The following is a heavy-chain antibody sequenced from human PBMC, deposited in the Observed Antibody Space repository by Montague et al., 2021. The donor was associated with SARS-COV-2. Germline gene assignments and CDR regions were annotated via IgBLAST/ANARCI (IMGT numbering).Heavy chain of an antibody. CDR3: ARHYDHSSRVDS. V-gene: IGHV4-59*08. D-gene: IGHD3-16*01. CDR2: VYYRGNT. Sequence: SETLSLTCTVPGGSISSDYWTWIRQPPGKGLEWIGFVYYRGNTYYNPSLRGRVTISVDTSSSHFSLTLSSVTAADTAIYYCARHYDHSSRVDSWGQGTLVTVSS. J-gene: IGHJ4*02. CDR1: GGSISSDY.